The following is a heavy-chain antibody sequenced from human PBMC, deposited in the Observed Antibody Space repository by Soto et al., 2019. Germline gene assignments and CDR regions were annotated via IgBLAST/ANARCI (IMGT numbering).Heavy chain of an antibody. D-gene: IGHD3-10*01. CDR2: IYPSGST. J-gene: IGHJ5*02. V-gene: IGHV4-39*01. Sequence: PSETLSLTCTVSGGCISSSDCHRGWIRQAQGKGLEWIASIYPSGSTYYNPSLNTRVTIPVDTAKNQFALTLSSVPAADTAIYFCARRERYYGSPGWFDPWGQGTLVTVSS. CDR1: GGCISSSDCH. CDR3: ARRERYYGSPGWFDP.